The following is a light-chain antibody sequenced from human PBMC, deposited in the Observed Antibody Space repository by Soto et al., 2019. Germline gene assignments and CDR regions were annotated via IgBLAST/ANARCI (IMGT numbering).Light chain of an antibody. CDR3: QQYNNHSPWT. Sequence: DIQMTQSPSTLSASVGDRVTITCRASQTVSNLLAWYQQKPGEAPKLLIFDASILENGVPSRFSGSGSAIEFTLTISSMQPEDSATYYCQQYNNHSPWTFGQGTKVEIK. J-gene: IGKJ1*01. CDR2: DAS. V-gene: IGKV1-5*01. CDR1: QTVSNL.